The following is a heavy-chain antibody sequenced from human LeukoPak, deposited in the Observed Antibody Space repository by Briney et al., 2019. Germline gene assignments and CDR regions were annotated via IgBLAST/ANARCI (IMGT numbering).Heavy chain of an antibody. V-gene: IGHV3-30*02. J-gene: IGHJ3*02. D-gene: IGHD3-9*01. CDR1: GFTFSSYS. Sequence: GGSLRLSCAASGFTFSSYSMNWVRQAPGKGLEWVTFIRYDGTNEYYADSVRGRFTISRDNSKNTLYLQMNSLRAEDTAVYYCARDWYDNSDAFDIWGQGTMVTVSS. CDR2: IRYDGTNE. CDR3: ARDWYDNSDAFDI.